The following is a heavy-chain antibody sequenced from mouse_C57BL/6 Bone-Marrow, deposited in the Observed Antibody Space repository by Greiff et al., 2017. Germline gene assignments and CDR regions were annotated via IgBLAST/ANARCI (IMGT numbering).Heavy chain of an antibody. CDR3: ARYRWLRFAY. CDR2: ISDGGSYT. Sequence: EVQLVESGGGLVKPGGSLKLSCAASGFTFSSYAMSWVRQTPENRLEWVATISDGGSYTYYPDNVKGRFTISRDNAKNNLYLQMSHLKSEDTSMYYCARYRWLRFAYWGQGTLVTVSA. V-gene: IGHV5-4*01. J-gene: IGHJ3*01. CDR1: GFTFSSYA. D-gene: IGHD2-2*01.